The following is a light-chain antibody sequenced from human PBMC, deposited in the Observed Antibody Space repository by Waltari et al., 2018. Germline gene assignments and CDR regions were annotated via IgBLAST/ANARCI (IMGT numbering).Light chain of an antibody. CDR2: LAS. CDR3: MQALQTPDT. J-gene: IGKJ5*01. Sequence: DIVMTQSPLSLPVTPGEPASISCRSSQSLLHSNGYNYLDWYLQKPGQSPQLQIYLASKRASVVPDRFSGSGSGTDFTLKISRVEAEDVGVYYCMQALQTPDTFGQGTRLEIK. CDR1: QSLLHSNGYNY. V-gene: IGKV2-28*01.